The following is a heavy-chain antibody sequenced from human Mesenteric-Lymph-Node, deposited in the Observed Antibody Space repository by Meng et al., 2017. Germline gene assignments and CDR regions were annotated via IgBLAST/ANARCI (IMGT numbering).Heavy chain of an antibody. J-gene: IGHJ3*02. CDR1: GGSVSSGSYY. CDR3: ARDRGWSEYDAFDI. D-gene: IGHD6-19*01. CDR2: IYTSGST. Sequence: SETLSLTCTVSGGSVSSGSYYWSWIRQPAGKGLEWIGRIYTSGSTNYNPSLKSRVTMSVDTSKNQFSLKLSSVTAADTAVYYCARDRGWSEYDAFDIWGQGTMVTVSS. V-gene: IGHV4-61*10.